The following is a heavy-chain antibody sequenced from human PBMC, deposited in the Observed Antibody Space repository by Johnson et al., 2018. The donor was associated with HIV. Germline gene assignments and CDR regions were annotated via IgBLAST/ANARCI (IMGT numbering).Heavy chain of an antibody. CDR3: ARDPFRDAFDI. CDR1: GFTFSSYA. J-gene: IGHJ3*02. Sequence: LFVESGGGVVQPGRSLRLSCAASGFTFSSYAMHWVRQAPGKGLEWVANIKQDGSEKYYVDSVKGRFTISRENAKNSLYLQMNSLRAEDTAVYYCARDPFRDAFDIWGQGTMVTVSS. CDR2: IKQDGSEK. V-gene: IGHV3-7*01.